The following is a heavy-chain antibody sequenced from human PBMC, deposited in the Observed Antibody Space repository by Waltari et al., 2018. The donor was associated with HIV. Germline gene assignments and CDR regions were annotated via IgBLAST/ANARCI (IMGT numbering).Heavy chain of an antibody. CDR1: GGSLGSSDW. Sequence: QVQLQESGPGLVKPSGTLSLPCVVPGGSLGSSDWWSWVRQPPGKGLEWIGEIYHSGSTNYNPSLKSRVTLSVDKSKNQFSLKLSSVTAADTAVYHCARSTRRGIDYWGQGTLVTVSS. CDR2: IYHSGST. J-gene: IGHJ4*02. V-gene: IGHV4-4*02. D-gene: IGHD3-16*01. CDR3: ARSTRRGIDY.